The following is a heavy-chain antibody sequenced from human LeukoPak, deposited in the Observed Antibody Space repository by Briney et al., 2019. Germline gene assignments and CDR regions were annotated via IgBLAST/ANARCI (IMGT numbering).Heavy chain of an antibody. Sequence: GGSLRLSCAASGFTFSSYAMSWVRQAPGKGLEWVSAISGSGGSTYYADSVKGRFTISRDNSKNTLYLQMNSLRAEDTAVYYCARDRAENHYDFWSGYLAPNYYYYGMDVWGQGTTVTVSS. CDR3: ARDRAENHYDFWSGYLAPNYYYYGMDV. J-gene: IGHJ6*02. D-gene: IGHD3-3*01. CDR1: GFTFSSYA. CDR2: ISGSGGST. V-gene: IGHV3-23*01.